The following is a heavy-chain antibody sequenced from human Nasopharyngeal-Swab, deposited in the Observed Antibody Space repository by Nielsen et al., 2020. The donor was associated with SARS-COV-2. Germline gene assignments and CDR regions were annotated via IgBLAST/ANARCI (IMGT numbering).Heavy chain of an antibody. CDR2: ISGSGGST. Sequence: GGSLRLSCAASGFTFSSCAMSWVRQAPGKGLEWVSAISGSGGSTYYADSVKGRFTISRDNSKNTLYLQMNSLRAEDTAVYYCARDIDDYVWGSYFDYWGQGTLVTVSS. V-gene: IGHV3-23*01. CDR1: GFTFSSCA. D-gene: IGHD3-16*01. J-gene: IGHJ4*02. CDR3: ARDIDDYVWGSYFDY.